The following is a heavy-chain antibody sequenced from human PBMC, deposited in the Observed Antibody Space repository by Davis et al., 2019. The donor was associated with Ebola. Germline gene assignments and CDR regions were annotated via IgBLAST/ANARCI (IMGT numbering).Heavy chain of an antibody. CDR3: ARDRDSSGYSSSIDY. CDR1: GYTFTSYA. D-gene: IGHD3-22*01. V-gene: IGHV7-4-1*02. Sequence: AASVKVSCKASGYTFTSYAMNWVRQAPGQGLEWMGWINTNTGNPTYAQGFTGRFVFSLDTSVSTAYLQISSLQAEDPAVYYCARDRDSSGYSSSIDYWGQGTLVTVSS. J-gene: IGHJ4*02. CDR2: INTNTGNP.